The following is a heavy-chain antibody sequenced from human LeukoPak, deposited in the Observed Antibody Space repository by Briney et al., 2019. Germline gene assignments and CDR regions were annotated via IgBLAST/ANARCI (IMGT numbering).Heavy chain of an antibody. V-gene: IGHV1-2*02. CDR3: ARRGQIQQFPGGGSDY. J-gene: IGHJ4*02. CDR1: GYTFTGYY. D-gene: IGHD5-18*01. Sequence: ASVKVSCKASGYTFTGYYMHWVRQAPGQGLEWMGWINPNSGGTNFAQKFQGRVTMTRDTSISTAYMEMSRLRSDDTAVYYCARRGQIQQFPGGGSDYWGQGTLVTVSS. CDR2: INPNSGGT.